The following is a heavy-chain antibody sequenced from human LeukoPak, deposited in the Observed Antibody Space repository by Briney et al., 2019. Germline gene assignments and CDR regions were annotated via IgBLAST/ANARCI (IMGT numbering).Heavy chain of an antibody. V-gene: IGHV1-69*04. D-gene: IGHD3-22*01. CDR3: ARDADPYDSSGYYDY. CDR2: IIPILGIA. J-gene: IGHJ4*02. Sequence: ASVKVSCKASGGTFSSYAISWVRQAPGQGLEWMGRIIPILGIANYAQKFRGRVTITADKSTSTAYMELSSLRSEDTAVYYCARDADPYDSSGYYDYWGQGTLVTVSS. CDR1: GGTFSSYA.